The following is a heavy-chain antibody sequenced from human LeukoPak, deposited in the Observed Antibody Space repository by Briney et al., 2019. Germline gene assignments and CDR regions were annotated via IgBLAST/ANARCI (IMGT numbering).Heavy chain of an antibody. CDR3: ARVGRLAGRPPTDY. J-gene: IGHJ4*02. Sequence: GGSLRLSCAASGFTFSSYWMSWVRQAPGKGLEWVSVIYSGGSTYYADSVKGRFTISRDNSKNTLYLQMNSLRAEDTAVYYCARVGRLAGRPPTDYWGQGTLVTVSS. CDR2: IYSGGST. CDR1: GFTFSSYW. D-gene: IGHD6-19*01. V-gene: IGHV3-66*01.